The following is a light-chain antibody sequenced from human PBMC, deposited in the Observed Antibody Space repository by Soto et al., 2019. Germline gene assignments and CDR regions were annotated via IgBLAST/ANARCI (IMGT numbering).Light chain of an antibody. CDR3: QQSYSSPRT. V-gene: IGKV1-39*01. CDR2: AAS. CDR1: QSISSY. J-gene: IGKJ1*01. Sequence: DIQRTQSPSSLSASVGDRVTLTCRASQSISSYLNWYQQKPGKAPNLVIYAASNMQSGVPSRFSGSGSGTDFTLTISSLQPEDFATYYCQQSYSSPRTFGQGTKVEIK.